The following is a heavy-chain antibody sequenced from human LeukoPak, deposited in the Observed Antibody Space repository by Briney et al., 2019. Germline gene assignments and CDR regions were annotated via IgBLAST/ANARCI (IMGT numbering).Heavy chain of an antibody. CDR2: FYTSGST. CDR3: ARDRTVVPAANYWYFDL. D-gene: IGHD2-2*01. Sequence: SETLSLTCTVSGGSISSYYWSWIRQPAGKGLEWIGRFYTSGSTNYNTSLKSRVTMSLETSKNQFSLKLSSVTAADTAVYYCARDRTVVPAANYWYFDLWGRGTVVTVSS. J-gene: IGHJ2*01. V-gene: IGHV4-4*07. CDR1: GGSISSYY.